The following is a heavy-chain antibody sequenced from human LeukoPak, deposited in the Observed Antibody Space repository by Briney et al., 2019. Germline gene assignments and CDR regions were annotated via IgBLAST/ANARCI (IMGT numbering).Heavy chain of an antibody. J-gene: IGHJ3*02. Sequence: SETLSLTCTVSGGSISSSSYYWGWIRQPPGKGLEWIGSIYYSGSTYYNPSLKSRVTISVDTSKNQFSLKLSSVTAADTAVYYCARQGMVIRVDDAFDIWGQGTMVTVSS. CDR3: ARQGMVIRVDDAFDI. V-gene: IGHV4-39*01. D-gene: IGHD3-22*01. CDR1: GGSISSSSYY. CDR2: IYYSGST.